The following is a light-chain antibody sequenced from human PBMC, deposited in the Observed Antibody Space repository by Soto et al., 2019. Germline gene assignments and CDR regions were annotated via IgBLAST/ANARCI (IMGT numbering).Light chain of an antibody. CDR1: SSDVGGYNY. CDR3: SSYTSSTTEV. Sequence: QSVLTQPASVSGSPGQSIAISCTGTSSDVGGYNYVSLYQQHPGKAPKLMIYDVSSRPSGVSNRFSGSKSGNTASLTISGLQAGDEADYYCSSYTSSTTEVFGTGTKVTVL. V-gene: IGLV2-14*03. J-gene: IGLJ1*01. CDR2: DVS.